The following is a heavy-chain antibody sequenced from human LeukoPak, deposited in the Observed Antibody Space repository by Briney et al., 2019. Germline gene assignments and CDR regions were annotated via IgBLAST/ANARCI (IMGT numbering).Heavy chain of an antibody. D-gene: IGHD5-24*01. V-gene: IGHV1-2*02. Sequence: ASVKVSCKASGYTLTAYYMHWVRQAPGQGLKWMGWINPNTGGTNYAQKFQGRVTMTWDTSISTAYMELRGLRSDDTAVFYCASSDGYNKAGYYYYMDVWGKGATVTVSS. CDR2: INPNTGGT. CDR1: GYTLTAYY. J-gene: IGHJ6*03. CDR3: ASSDGYNKAGYYYYMDV.